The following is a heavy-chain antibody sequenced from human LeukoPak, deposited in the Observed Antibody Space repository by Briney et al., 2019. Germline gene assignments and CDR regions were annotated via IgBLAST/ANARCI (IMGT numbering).Heavy chain of an antibody. V-gene: IGHV4-59*01. CDR3: ARNAGAYSYEF. CDR2: ISDTGST. D-gene: IGHD5-18*01. Sequence: SETLSLTCAVSGGSISSYYWSWIRQPPGKGLEWIGYISDTGSTNYNPSLESRVTISVDTSKNQFSLKVTSVTAADTAVYFCARNAGAYSYEFWGQGVLVSVSS. J-gene: IGHJ4*02. CDR1: GGSISSYY.